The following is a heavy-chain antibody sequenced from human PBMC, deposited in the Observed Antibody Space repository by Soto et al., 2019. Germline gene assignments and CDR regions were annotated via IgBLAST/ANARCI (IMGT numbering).Heavy chain of an antibody. Sequence: LSLSCSASGFTFSSYAMHWVRQAPGKGLEYVSAISSNGGSTYYADSVKGRFTISRDNSKNTLYLQMSSLRAEDTAVYYCVKGAGLRYFDWLSSDYWGQGTLVTVYS. V-gene: IGHV3-64D*06. J-gene: IGHJ4*02. CDR2: ISSNGGST. D-gene: IGHD3-9*01. CDR3: VKGAGLRYFDWLSSDY. CDR1: GFTFSSYA.